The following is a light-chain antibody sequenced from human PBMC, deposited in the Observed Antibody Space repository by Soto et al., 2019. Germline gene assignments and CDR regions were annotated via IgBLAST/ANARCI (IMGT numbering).Light chain of an antibody. V-gene: IGKV1-39*01. CDR3: QQSYSTPPF. Sequence: DIQMTRSPYSLSASVGDRVTITCRASQSISSYLNWYQQKPGKAPKLLIYAASSLQSGVPSRFSGSGSGTDFTLTISSLQPEDFATYYCQQSYSTPPFFGQGTKLEIK. CDR1: QSISSY. J-gene: IGKJ2*01. CDR2: AAS.